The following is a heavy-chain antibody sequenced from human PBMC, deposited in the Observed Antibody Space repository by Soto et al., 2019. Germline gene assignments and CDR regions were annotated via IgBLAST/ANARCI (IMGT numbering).Heavy chain of an antibody. Sequence: GASVKVSCKASGYTFTSYAMHWVRQAPGQRLEGMGWINAGNGNTKYSQKFQGRVTITRETSASTAYMELSLLRSEDTAVYYCVRHEPSLVVVPAASSYYYYGMDVWGQGTTVTVSS. D-gene: IGHD2-2*01. CDR3: VRHEPSLVVVPAASSYYYYGMDV. J-gene: IGHJ6*02. CDR2: INAGNGNT. CDR1: GYTFTSYA. V-gene: IGHV1-3*01.